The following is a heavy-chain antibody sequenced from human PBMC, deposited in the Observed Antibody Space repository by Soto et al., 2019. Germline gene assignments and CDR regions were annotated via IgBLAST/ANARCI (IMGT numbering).Heavy chain of an antibody. D-gene: IGHD2-2*01. CDR2: IYHSGST. CDR3: ARVPDR. CDR1: GGSISIYS. V-gene: IGHV4-30-2*01. J-gene: IGHJ5*02. Sequence: PSGTLSLTCAVSGGSISIYSWSWIRQPPGKGLEWIGYIYHSGSTYYSPSLKSRVTISVDRSKNQFSLKLSSVTAADTAVYYCARVPDRWGQGTLVTAPQ.